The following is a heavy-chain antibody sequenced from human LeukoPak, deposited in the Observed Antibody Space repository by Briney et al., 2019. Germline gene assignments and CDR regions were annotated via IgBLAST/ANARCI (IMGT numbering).Heavy chain of an antibody. J-gene: IGHJ4*02. V-gene: IGHV3-53*01. Sequence: PGGSLRLSCVASGFTVSSNYMSWFRQAPGKSLEWFSLLYSDGSTFYGDSVKGRFAISRDNSKNTVYLQMNSLRGEDTAVYYCARDPSSLPNYFDYWGQGTLVTVSS. CDR2: LYSDGST. CDR1: GFTVSSNY. CDR3: ARDPSSLPNYFDY.